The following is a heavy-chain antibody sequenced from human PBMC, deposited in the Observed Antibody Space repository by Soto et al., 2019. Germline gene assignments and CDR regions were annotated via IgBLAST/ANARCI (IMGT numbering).Heavy chain of an antibody. Sequence: GESLKISCKASGYIFIDYWIGWVRQMPGKGLEWMGIVYPRDSDTRYSPSFQGQVTISADRSTGTAFLQWRSLKASDTAMYFCARRDTAMEAFDYWGQGNLVTVSS. V-gene: IGHV5-51*01. D-gene: IGHD5-18*01. CDR2: VYPRDSDT. CDR3: ARRDTAMEAFDY. CDR1: GYIFIDYW. J-gene: IGHJ4*02.